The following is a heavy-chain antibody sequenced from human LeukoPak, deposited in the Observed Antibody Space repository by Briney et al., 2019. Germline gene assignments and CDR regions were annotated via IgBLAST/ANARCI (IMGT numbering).Heavy chain of an antibody. V-gene: IGHV4-34*01. J-gene: IGHJ5*02. D-gene: IGHD6-19*01. CDR2: INHSGST. CDR1: GGSFSGYY. Sequence: PSETLTLTCAVYGGSFSGYYWSWIRQPPGKGLEWIGEINHSGSTNYNPSLKSRVTISVDTSKNQFSLKLSSVTAADTAVYYCARGRYSSGWSWGQGTLVTVSS. CDR3: ARGRYSSGWS.